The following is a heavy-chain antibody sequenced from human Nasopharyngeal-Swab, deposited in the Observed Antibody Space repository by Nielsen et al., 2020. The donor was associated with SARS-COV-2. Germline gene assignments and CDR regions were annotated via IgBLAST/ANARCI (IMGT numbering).Heavy chain of an antibody. CDR1: GVSISRSDNY. J-gene: IGHJ4*02. CDR2: NYRSGSGSA. Sequence: SETLSLTCTVSGVSISRSDNYWGWIRQTPGKGLEWLVSNYRSGSGSAYYNPSLKSRVTISIDPSKNLFSLNLKSVTAADTAVYYCARIIRRRGWYSHVDYWGQGTLVTVSS. V-gene: IGHV4-39*07. D-gene: IGHD6-19*01. CDR3: ARIIRRRGWYSHVDY.